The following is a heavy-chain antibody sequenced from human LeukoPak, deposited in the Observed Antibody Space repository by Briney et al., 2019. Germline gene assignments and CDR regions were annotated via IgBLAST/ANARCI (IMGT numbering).Heavy chain of an antibody. J-gene: IGHJ6*02. CDR3: ARTPYDILTGYYHYGMDV. CDR1: GYSFTSYW. Sequence: KRGESLKISCKGFGYSFTSYWIGWVRQMPGKGLEWMGIIYPGDSDTRYSPSFQGQVTISADKSISTAYLQWSSLKASDTAMYYCARTPYDILTGYYHYGMDVWGQGTTVTVSS. V-gene: IGHV5-51*01. CDR2: IYPGDSDT. D-gene: IGHD3-9*01.